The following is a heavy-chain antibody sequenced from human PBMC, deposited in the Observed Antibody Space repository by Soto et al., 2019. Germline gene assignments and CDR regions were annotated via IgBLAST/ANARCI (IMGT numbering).Heavy chain of an antibody. CDR3: ARHVPYCSDTSHCAYGMDV. D-gene: IGHD2-2*01. CDR1: GGSISSYY. Sequence: SETLSLTCAVSGGSISSYYWSWIRQPPGKGLEWIGYIYYSGSTNYNPSLKSRVTISVDTSKNQFSLKLSSVTAADTAVYYCARHVPYCSDTSHCAYGMDVWGQGTTVTVSS. CDR2: IYYSGST. J-gene: IGHJ6*02. V-gene: IGHV4-59*08.